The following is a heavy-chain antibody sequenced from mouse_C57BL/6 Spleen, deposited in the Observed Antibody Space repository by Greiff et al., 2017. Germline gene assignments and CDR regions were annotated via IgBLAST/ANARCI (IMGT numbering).Heavy chain of an antibody. D-gene: IGHD3-2*02. Sequence: QVQLQQSGAELVRPGTSVKMSCKASGYTFTNYWIGWAKQRPGHGLEWIGDIYPGGGYTNYNEKFKGKATLTADKSSSTAYMQFSSLTSEVSAIYYCARGSSGDFDYWGQGTTLTVSS. CDR1: GYTFTNYW. CDR2: IYPGGGYT. CDR3: ARGSSGDFDY. V-gene: IGHV1-63*01. J-gene: IGHJ2*01.